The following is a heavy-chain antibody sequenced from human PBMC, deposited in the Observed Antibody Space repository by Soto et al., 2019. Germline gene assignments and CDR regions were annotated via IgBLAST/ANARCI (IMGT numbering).Heavy chain of an antibody. D-gene: IGHD2-2*01. CDR2: IYYSGST. Sequence: TSETLSLTCTVSGGSISSSSYYWGWIRQPPGKGLEWIGSIYYSGSTYYNPSLKSRVTISVDTSKNQFSLKLSSVTAADTAVYYCARHESYCSSTSCYSHYYGMDVWGQGTTVTVSS. V-gene: IGHV4-39*01. CDR3: ARHESYCSSTSCYSHYYGMDV. CDR1: GGSISSSSYY. J-gene: IGHJ6*02.